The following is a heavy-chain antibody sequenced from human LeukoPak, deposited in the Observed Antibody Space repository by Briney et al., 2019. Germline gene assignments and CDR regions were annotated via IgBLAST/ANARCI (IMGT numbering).Heavy chain of an antibody. CDR3: AKDVRYGGDYYFDY. Sequence: PGGSLRLSCAASGFTFSSYWKIWVRQAPAKGREGVANIKQDGSEKYYVDSVKRRFTISRDNAKNSLYLQMNSLRAEDTALYYCAKDVRYGGDYYFDYWGQGTLVTVSS. D-gene: IGHD2-21*01. CDR1: GFTFSSYW. J-gene: IGHJ4*02. CDR2: IKQDGSEK. V-gene: IGHV3-7*03.